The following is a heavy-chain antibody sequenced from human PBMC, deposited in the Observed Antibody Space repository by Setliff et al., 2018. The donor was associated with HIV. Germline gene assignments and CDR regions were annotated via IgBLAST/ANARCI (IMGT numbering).Heavy chain of an antibody. CDR1: DDSMTSNY. D-gene: IGHD3-22*01. Sequence: SETLSLTCTVSDDSMTSNYWSWIRQPPGTGLEWIGYIYYSGSTNYNPSLKSRVTISVDTSKNQFSLKLSSVTAADTAVYYCARGKNYYDSSGYQYWGQGTLVTVSS. V-gene: IGHV4-59*01. CDR2: IYYSGST. CDR3: ARGKNYYDSSGYQY. J-gene: IGHJ4*02.